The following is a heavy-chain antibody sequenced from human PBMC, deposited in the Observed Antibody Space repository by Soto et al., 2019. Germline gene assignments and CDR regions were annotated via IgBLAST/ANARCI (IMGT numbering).Heavy chain of an antibody. CDR1: GFALRTHA. CDR2: ILVDGSTK. V-gene: IGHV3-30-3*01. Sequence: VDLVESGGGVVQPGTSLRLSCETSGFALRTHAMHWVRQAPGKGLEWVAVILVDGSTKYYGDSVKGRFTISRDISKNTFSLQMNSLRPKDTAVYYCARDGSGTYFNFDSWGQGTLVTVSS. J-gene: IGHJ4*02. CDR3: ARDGSGTYFNFDS. D-gene: IGHD3-10*01.